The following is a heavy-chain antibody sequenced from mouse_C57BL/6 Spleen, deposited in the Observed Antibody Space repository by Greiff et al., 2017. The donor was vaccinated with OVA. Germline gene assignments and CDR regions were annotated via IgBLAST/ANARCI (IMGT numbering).Heavy chain of an antibody. CDR2: ISYDGSN. CDR3: ARITTVVAPGYFDV. Sequence: DVKLQESGPGLVKPSQSLSLTCSVTGYSITSGYYWNWIRQFPGNKLEWMGYISYDGSNNYNPSLKNRISITRDTSKNQFFLKLNSVTTEDTATYYCARITTVVAPGYFDVWGTGTTVTVSS. CDR1: GYSITSGYY. V-gene: IGHV3-6*01. D-gene: IGHD1-1*01. J-gene: IGHJ1*03.